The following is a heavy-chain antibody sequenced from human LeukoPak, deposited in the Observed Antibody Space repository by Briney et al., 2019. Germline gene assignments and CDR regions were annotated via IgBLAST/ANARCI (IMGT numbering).Heavy chain of an antibody. Sequence: ASVKVSCKASGYMFSDYYMYWVRQAPGQGLEWMGWINPNSGGTNYAQKFQGRVTMTRDTSISTAYMELSRLRSDDTAVYYCARDLGDITMVRGVTNYGMDVWGQGTTVTVSS. CDR3: ARDLGDITMVRGVTNYGMDV. CDR1: GYMFSDYY. CDR2: INPNSGGT. V-gene: IGHV1-2*02. D-gene: IGHD3-10*01. J-gene: IGHJ6*02.